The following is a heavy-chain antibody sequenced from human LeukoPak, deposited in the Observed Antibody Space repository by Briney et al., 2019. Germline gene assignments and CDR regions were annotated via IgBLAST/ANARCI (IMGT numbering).Heavy chain of an antibody. V-gene: IGHV3-23*01. Sequence: PGGSLRLSCAVSGITLSNYGMSWVRRAPGKGLEWVAGISDSGGSTNYADSVKGRFTISGDNPKNTLYLQMNSLRAEDTAVYYCSRGGRNLDYWGQGTLVTVSS. J-gene: IGHJ4*02. CDR2: ISDSGGST. D-gene: IGHD1-14*01. CDR3: SRGGRNLDY. CDR1: GITLSNYG.